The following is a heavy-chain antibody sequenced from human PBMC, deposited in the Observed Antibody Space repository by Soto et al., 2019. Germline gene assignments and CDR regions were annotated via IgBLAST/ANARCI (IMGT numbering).Heavy chain of an antibody. J-gene: IGHJ6*03. V-gene: IGHV4-59*01. CDR1: GGSISSYY. CDR3: ARGKSDYYYYYMDV. Sequence: SETLSLTCTVSGGSISSYYWSWIRQPPGKGLEWIGYIYYSGSTNYNPSLKSRVTISVDTSKNQFSLKLSSVTAADTAVYYCARGKSDYYYYYMDVWGKGTTVTVSS. CDR2: IYYSGST.